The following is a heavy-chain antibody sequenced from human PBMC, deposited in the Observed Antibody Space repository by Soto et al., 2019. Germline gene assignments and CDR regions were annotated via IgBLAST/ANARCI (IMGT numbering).Heavy chain of an antibody. CDR3: TTSYDILTGVPYGMDV. J-gene: IGHJ6*02. D-gene: IGHD3-9*01. CDR1: GFTFSNAW. Sequence: PGGSLRLSCAASGFTFSNAWMSWVRQAPGKGLEWVGRIKSKTDGGTTDYAAPVKGRFTISRDDSKNTLYLQMNSLKTEDTAVYYCTTSYDILTGVPYGMDVWGQGTTVTAS. V-gene: IGHV3-15*01. CDR2: IKSKTDGGTT.